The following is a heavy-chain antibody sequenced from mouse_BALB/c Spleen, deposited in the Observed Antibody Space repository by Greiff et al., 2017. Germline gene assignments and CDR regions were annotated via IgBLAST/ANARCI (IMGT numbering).Heavy chain of an antibody. V-gene: IGHV3-6*02. CDR1: GYSITSGYY. D-gene: IGHD1-2*01. CDR2: ISYDGSN. CDR3: APHYYGSFAY. J-gene: IGHJ3*01. Sequence: EVQLLESGPGLVKPSQSLSLTCSVTGYSITSGYYWNWIRQFPGNKLEWMGYISYDGSNNYNPSLKNRISITRDTSKNQFFLKLNSVTTEDTATYYCAPHYYGSFAYWGQGTLVTVSA.